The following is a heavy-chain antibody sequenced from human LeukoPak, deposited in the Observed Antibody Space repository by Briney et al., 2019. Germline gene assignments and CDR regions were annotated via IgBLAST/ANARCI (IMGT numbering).Heavy chain of an antibody. V-gene: IGHV3-30*03. CDR2: ISYDGSNK. CDR1: GFTFSSYG. CDR3: ALEAFDI. Sequence: GGSLRLSCAASGFTFSSYGMHWVRQAPGKGLEWEAVISYDGSNKYYADSVKGRFTISRDNSKNTLYLQMNSLRAEDTAVYYCALEAFDIWGQGTMVTVSS. D-gene: IGHD1-1*01. J-gene: IGHJ3*02.